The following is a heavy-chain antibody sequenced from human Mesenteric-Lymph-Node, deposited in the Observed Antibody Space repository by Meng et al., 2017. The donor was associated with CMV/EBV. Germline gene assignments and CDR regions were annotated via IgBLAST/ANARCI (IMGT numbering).Heavy chain of an antibody. CDR1: GFTFSSYG. V-gene: IGHV3-30*02. D-gene: IGHD3-3*02. J-gene: IGHJ3*02. CDR3: PLAFLDAFDI. CDR2: IRYDGSNK. Sequence: GGSLRLSCAASGFTFSSYGMHWVRQAPGKGLEWVAFIRYDGSNKYYADSVKGRFTISRDNSKNTLYLQMNSLRAEDTAVYYCPLAFLDAFDIWGQGTMVTVSS.